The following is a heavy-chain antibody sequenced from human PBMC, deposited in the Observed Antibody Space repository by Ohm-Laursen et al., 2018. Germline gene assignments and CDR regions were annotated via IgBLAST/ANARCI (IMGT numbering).Heavy chain of an antibody. V-gene: IGHV3-7*03. CDR3: AKGPSTWDF. CDR1: GFTFSIKW. Sequence: SLRLSCAASGFTFSIKWMSWVRQAPGKGPEWLANIKPDGTEQYYVDSVKGRFTISRDNAKNSLYLQMNSLRVEDTAVYYCAKGPSTWDFWGQGTLVTVSS. CDR2: IKPDGTEQ. D-gene: IGHD6-13*01. J-gene: IGHJ4*02.